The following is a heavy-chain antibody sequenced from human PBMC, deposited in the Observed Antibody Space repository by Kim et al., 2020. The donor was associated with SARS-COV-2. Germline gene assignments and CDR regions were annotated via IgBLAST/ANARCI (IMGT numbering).Heavy chain of an antibody. D-gene: IGHD4-17*01. Sequence: TGKGRFTISRDNAKNSLYLQMNSVRAEDTAVYYCARGYGDYISFYAMDVWGQGTTVTVSS. V-gene: IGHV3-11*06. CDR3: ARGYGDYISFYAMDV. J-gene: IGHJ6*02.